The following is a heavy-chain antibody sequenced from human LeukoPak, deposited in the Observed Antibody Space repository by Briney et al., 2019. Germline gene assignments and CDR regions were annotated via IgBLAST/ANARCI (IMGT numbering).Heavy chain of an antibody. CDR1: GGSINSYY. D-gene: IGHD4-23*01. Sequence: SETLSLTCTVSGGSINSYYWSWIRQPAGKGLEWIGRIYSSGSTNYNPSLKSRVSMSVDTSKNQFSLKLTSVTGADTAVYYCARGGKATVVTMWGQGILVTVSS. V-gene: IGHV4-4*07. CDR2: IYSSGST. CDR3: ARGGKATVVTM. J-gene: IGHJ4*02.